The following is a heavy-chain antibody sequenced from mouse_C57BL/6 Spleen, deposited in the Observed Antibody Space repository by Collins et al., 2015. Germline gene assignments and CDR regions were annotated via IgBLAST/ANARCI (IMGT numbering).Heavy chain of an antibody. Sequence: QVQLQQFGTELVKPGASVMLSCKASGYTFTRYWMHWVKQRPGQGLEWIGNIDPNNGGSNYNEKFKSKATLTVDKLSNTAYMHLSSLTSEDSAVYYCARWGNWVGGYAMDNWGQGTSVIVSS. J-gene: IGHJ4*01. V-gene: IGHV1-53*01. CDR2: IDPNNGGS. CDR3: ARWGNWVGGYAMDN. D-gene: IGHD4-1*01. CDR1: GYTFTRYW.